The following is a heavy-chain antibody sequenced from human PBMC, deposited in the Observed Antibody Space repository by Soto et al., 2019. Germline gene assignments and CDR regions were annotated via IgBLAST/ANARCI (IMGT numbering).Heavy chain of an antibody. Sequence: SETLSLTCTVSGGSISSGGYYWSWIRQHPGKGLEWIGYIYYSGSTYYNPSLKSRVTISVDTSKNQFSLKLSSVTAADTAVYYCARGGPYYDFWSGLLPFDYWGQGTQVTVSS. CDR2: IYYSGST. CDR3: ARGGPYYDFWSGLLPFDY. J-gene: IGHJ4*02. V-gene: IGHV4-31*03. D-gene: IGHD3-3*01. CDR1: GGSISSGGYY.